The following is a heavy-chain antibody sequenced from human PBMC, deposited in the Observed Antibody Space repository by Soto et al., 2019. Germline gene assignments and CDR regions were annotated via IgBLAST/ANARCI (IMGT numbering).Heavy chain of an antibody. CDR2: INHSGST. CDR1: GGSFSGYY. Sequence: SETLSLTCAVYGGSFSGYYWSWIRQPPGKGLEWIGEINHSGSTNYNPSLKSRVTISVDTSKNQFSLKLSSVTAADTAVYYCARGFRDGYNSPGRRDAFDIWGQGTMVTVSS. D-gene: IGHD5-12*01. V-gene: IGHV4-34*01. CDR3: ARGFRDGYNSPGRRDAFDI. J-gene: IGHJ3*02.